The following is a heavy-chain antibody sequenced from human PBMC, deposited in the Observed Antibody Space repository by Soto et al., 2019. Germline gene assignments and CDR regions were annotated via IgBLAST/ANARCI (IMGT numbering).Heavy chain of an antibody. J-gene: IGHJ6*02. CDR3: AASIFYYGMDV. CDR1: GYTFTNYW. V-gene: IGHV5-51*01. Sequence: PGESLKISCKGSGYTFTNYWIGWVRQMPGKGPEWMGITYPGDSDTKYNPSFQGQVTISADKSITTTYLQWSSLKASDTAIYYCAASIFYYGMDVWGQGTTVPSP. CDR2: TYPGDSDT.